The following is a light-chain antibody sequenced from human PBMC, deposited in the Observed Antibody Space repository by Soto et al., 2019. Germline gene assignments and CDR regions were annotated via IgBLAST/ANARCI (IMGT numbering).Light chain of an antibody. CDR1: SSDVGGYNY. CDR3: RSYAGSNHRAL. V-gene: IGLV2-8*01. Sequence: QPVLTQPPSASGSPGQSVTISCTGTSSDVGGYNYVSWYQQHPGTAPKLMIYEVNKRPSGVPDRFSGPKSGNTASLTVSGLQAEDEADYYCRSYAGSNHRALFGTGTKVTVL. CDR2: EVN. J-gene: IGLJ1*01.